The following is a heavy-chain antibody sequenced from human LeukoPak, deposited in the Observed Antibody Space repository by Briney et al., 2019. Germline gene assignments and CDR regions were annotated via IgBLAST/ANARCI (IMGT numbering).Heavy chain of an antibody. D-gene: IGHD6-19*01. J-gene: IGHJ4*02. CDR2: ISSSGGTI. V-gene: IGHV3-11*01. Sequence: GGSLRLSCAASGFTFSDYYMSWLRQAPGKGLEWVSYISSSGGTIYYADSVKGRFTISRDNAKNSLYLQMNSLRAEDTAVYYCARSPQLWLGGAYFDYWGQGTLVTVSS. CDR3: ARSPQLWLGGAYFDY. CDR1: GFTFSDYY.